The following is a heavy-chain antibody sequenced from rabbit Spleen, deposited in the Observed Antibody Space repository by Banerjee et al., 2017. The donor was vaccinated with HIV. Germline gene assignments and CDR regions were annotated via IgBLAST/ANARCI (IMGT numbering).Heavy chain of an antibody. CDR1: AFSFSDKDV. J-gene: IGHJ4*01. D-gene: IGHD1-1*01. CDR3: TRDSGSGPYIDGYFNL. Sequence: QEQLVESGGGLVKPEGSLTLTCKASAFSFSDKDVMCWVRQAPGKGLEWIACIDTNNGDTDYANWPKGRFTISKTSSTTVTLRMTSLTVADTATYFCTRDSGSGPYIDGYFNLWGQGTLVTVS. CDR2: IDTNNGDT. V-gene: IGHV1S45*01.